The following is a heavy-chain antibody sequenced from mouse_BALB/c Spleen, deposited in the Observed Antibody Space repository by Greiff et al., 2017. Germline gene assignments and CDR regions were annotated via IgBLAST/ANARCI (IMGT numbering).Heavy chain of an antibody. V-gene: IGHV5-4*02. Sequence: DVMLVESGGGLVKPGGSLKLSCAASGFTFSDYYMYWVRQTPEKRLEWVATISDGGSYTYYPDSVKGRFTISRDNAKNNLYLQMSSLKSEDTAMYYCARAQGVPYYYAMDYWGQGTSVTVSS. CDR2: ISDGGSYT. CDR1: GFTFSDYY. J-gene: IGHJ4*01. D-gene: IGHD5-1*01. CDR3: ARAQGVPYYYAMDY.